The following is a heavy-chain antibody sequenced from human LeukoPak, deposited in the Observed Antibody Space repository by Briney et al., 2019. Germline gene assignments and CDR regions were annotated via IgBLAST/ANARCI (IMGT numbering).Heavy chain of an antibody. Sequence: PSETLSLTCTVSGGSISSGGYYWSWIRQHPGKGLEWIGYIYYSGSTYYNPSLKSRVTISVDTSKNQFSLKLSSVTAADTAVYYCARVILPAKYYYDSSGFDYWGQGTLVTVSS. V-gene: IGHV4-31*03. CDR2: IYYSGST. CDR3: ARVILPAKYYYDSSGFDY. D-gene: IGHD3-22*01. J-gene: IGHJ4*02. CDR1: GGSISSGGYY.